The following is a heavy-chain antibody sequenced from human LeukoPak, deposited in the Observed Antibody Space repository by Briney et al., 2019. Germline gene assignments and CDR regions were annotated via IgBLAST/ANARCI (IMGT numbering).Heavy chain of an antibody. J-gene: IGHJ4*02. CDR1: GFTFSSYS. CDR3: AKKGSRIAAAGPYFDY. V-gene: IGHV3-21*01. CDR2: IDSSSSFI. D-gene: IGHD6-13*01. Sequence: GGSLRLSCAAAGFTFSSYSMNWVRQAPGKGLEWVSSIDSSSSFIYYADSVKGRFTISRDNAKNSLYLQMNSLRAEDTAVYYCAKKGSRIAAAGPYFDYWGQGTLVTVSS.